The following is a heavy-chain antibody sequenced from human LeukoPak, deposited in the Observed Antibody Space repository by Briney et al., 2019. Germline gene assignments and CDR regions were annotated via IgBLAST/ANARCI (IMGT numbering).Heavy chain of an antibody. CDR1: GGSISSGDYY. Sequence: SQTPSLTCTVSGGSISSGDYYWSWIRQPPGKGLEWIGYIYYSGSTYYNPSLKSRVTISVDTSKNQFSLKLSSVTAADTAVYYCVAEAAACSSTSCYPANWGQGTLVTVSS. CDR2: IYYSGST. V-gene: IGHV4-30-4*08. CDR3: VAEAAACSSTSCYPAN. D-gene: IGHD2-2*01. J-gene: IGHJ4*02.